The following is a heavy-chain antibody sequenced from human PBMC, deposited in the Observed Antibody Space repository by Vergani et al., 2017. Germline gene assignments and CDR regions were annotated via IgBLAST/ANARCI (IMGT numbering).Heavy chain of an antibody. V-gene: IGHV1-2*02. D-gene: IGHD2-2*01. J-gene: IGHJ4*02. CDR3: ARVGTSSNRDYSDY. CDR2: INPNSGGT. Sequence: QVQLVQSGAEVKKPGASVKVSCKASGYTFTDYFMHWVRQAPGQGLEWMGWINPNSGGTNYAQKFQGRVTMTRDTSISTAYMELSNLRSDDTAVYYCARVGTSSNRDYSDYWGQGTLVTVSS. CDR1: GYTFTDYF.